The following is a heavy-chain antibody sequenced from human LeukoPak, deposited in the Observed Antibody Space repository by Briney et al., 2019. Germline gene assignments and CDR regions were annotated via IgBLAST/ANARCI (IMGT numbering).Heavy chain of an antibody. Sequence: GGSLRLSCAGSGFTFSSYAMTWVRQAPGKGLEFVSSISPSSSYIYYADSVKGRFTISRDDAKNSLFLQMNSLRAEDTAVYYCAREGGYCSGGSCRFFDYWGQGTLVTVSS. J-gene: IGHJ4*02. CDR1: GFTFSSYA. CDR3: AREGGYCSGGSCRFFDY. D-gene: IGHD2-15*01. CDR2: ISPSSSYI. V-gene: IGHV3-21*06.